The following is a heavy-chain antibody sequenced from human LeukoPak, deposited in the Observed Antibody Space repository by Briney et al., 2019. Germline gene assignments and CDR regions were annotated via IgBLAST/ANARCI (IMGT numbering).Heavy chain of an antibody. Sequence: PGGSLRLSCAASGFIFSSYSMNWVRQAPGKGLEWVSSISSSSSYIYYADSVKGRFTISRDNAKNSLYLQMNSLRAEDTAVYYCARGRSSSSFWFDPWGQGTLVTVSS. V-gene: IGHV3-21*01. CDR2: ISSSSSYI. D-gene: IGHD6-6*01. J-gene: IGHJ5*02. CDR3: ARGRSSSSFWFDP. CDR1: GFIFSSYS.